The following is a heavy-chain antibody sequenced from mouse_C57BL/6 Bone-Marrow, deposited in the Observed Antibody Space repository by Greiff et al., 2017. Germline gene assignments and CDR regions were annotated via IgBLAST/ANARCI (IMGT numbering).Heavy chain of an antibody. V-gene: IGHV1-39*01. J-gene: IGHJ4*01. CDR3: ERGYENDYTMDD. Sequence: EVQLQQSGPELVKPGASVKISCKASGYSFTDYNMNWVKQSNGKSLEWIGVINPNYGTTSYNQKFKGKATLTVDQSSSTAYMQLNSLTSEDSAIYNCERGYENDYTMDDWGQGTSVTVSS. D-gene: IGHD2-3*01. CDR2: INPNYGTT. CDR1: GYSFTDYN.